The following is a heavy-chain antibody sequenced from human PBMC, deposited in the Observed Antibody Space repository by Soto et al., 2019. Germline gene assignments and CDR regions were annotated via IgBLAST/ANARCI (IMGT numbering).Heavy chain of an antibody. CDR2: IWYDGSNK. CDR1: GFTFSSYG. CDR3: ARRGEMATGTGVGFDY. Sequence: GGSLRLSCAASGFTFSSYGMHWVRQAPGKGLEWVAVIWYDGSNKYYADSVKGRFTISRDNSKNTLYLQMNSLRAEDTAVYYCARRGEMATGTGVGFDYWGQGTLVTVSS. V-gene: IGHV3-33*01. J-gene: IGHJ4*02. D-gene: IGHD3-16*01.